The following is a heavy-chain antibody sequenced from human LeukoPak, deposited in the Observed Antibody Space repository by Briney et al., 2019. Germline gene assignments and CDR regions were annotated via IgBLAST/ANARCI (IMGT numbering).Heavy chain of an antibody. CDR1: GFTVSDCY. J-gene: IGHJ4*02. D-gene: IGHD3-22*01. CDR3: ARDRRYYHDTGGQFDY. CDR2: IYSGGTT. V-gene: IGHV3-53*01. Sequence: GGSLRLSCAASGFTVSDCYMSWVRQAPGKGLQWVSVIYSGGTTFYADSVKGRFTISRDDSKNTLYLQMNSLRAEDTAVYYCARDRRYYHDTGGQFDYWGQGTLVTVSS.